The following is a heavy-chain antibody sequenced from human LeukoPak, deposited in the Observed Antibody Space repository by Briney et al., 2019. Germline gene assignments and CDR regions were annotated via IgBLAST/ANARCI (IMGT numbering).Heavy chain of an antibody. J-gene: IGHJ4*02. D-gene: IGHD5-12*01. CDR3: TSETDLNGYDLPDY. V-gene: IGHV3-7*01. CDR2: IKNDGSEK. Sequence: PGGSLRLSRPASGFLFSTYWKTWVRQAPGKGLEWVANIKNDGSEKNYVDSVKGRFTISRDNAENSLFLQMNSLRVEDTAIYYCTSETDLNGYDLPDYWGQGTLVTVSS. CDR1: GFLFSTYW.